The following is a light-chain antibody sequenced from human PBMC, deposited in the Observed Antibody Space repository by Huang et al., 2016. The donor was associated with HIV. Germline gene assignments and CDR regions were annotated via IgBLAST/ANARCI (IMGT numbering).Light chain of an antibody. CDR2: ATS. CDR1: QGISNS. V-gene: IGKV1-NL1*01. J-gene: IGKJ1*01. Sequence: DIQMTQSPSSLSASVGDRVTITCRASQGISNSVAWYQQRPWKAPKLLLYATSRLETGAPSRFSGRRSGTEYTLTISSLQPEDLATYYCQQYYNNPPWTFGQGTKVEIK. CDR3: QQYYNNPPWT.